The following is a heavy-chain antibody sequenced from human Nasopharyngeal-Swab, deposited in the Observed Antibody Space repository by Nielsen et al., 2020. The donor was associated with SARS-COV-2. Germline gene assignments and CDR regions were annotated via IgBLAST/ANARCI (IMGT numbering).Heavy chain of an antibody. V-gene: IGHV3-15*01. D-gene: IGHD6-19*01. CDR1: GFTFSNAW. CDR2: IKSKTDGGTT. J-gene: IGHJ6*03. CDR3: AKDITGYSSGWFYYYYYMDV. Sequence: GGSLRLSCAASGFTFSNAWMSWVRQAPGKGLEWVGRIKSKTDGGTTDYAAPVKGRFTISRDNSKNTLYLQMNSLRAEDTAVYYCAKDITGYSSGWFYYYYYMDVWGKGTTVTVSS.